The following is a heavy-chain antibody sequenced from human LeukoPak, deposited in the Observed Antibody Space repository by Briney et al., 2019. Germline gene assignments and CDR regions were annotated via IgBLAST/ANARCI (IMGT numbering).Heavy chain of an antibody. D-gene: IGHD3-3*01. Sequence: PGGSLRLSCTGSGFIFGDYAMSWVRQAPGKGLEWVSAISSSGGNTYYTDSVKGRFTISRDNSKNTLYLQMNSLRAEDTAVYYCARGGDFWSGYSRGYYMDVWGKGTTVTVSS. J-gene: IGHJ6*03. CDR3: ARGGDFWSGYSRGYYMDV. CDR2: ISSSGGNT. CDR1: GFIFGDYA. V-gene: IGHV3-23*01.